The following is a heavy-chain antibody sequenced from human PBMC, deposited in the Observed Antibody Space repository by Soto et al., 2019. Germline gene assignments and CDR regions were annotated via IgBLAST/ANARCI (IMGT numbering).Heavy chain of an antibody. J-gene: IGHJ4*02. CDR1: GGSISRGGYY. CDR2: IYYSGST. Sequence: QVQLQESGPGLVKPSQTLSLTCTVSGGSISRGGYYWSWIRQHPGQGLEWIGYIYYSGSTYYNPSLKSRVTISVDTSKTQFALKLSSVTAADTAVYYCARGGIAAAAPPDYWGQGTLVTVSS. D-gene: IGHD6-13*01. CDR3: ARGGIAAAAPPDY. V-gene: IGHV4-31*03.